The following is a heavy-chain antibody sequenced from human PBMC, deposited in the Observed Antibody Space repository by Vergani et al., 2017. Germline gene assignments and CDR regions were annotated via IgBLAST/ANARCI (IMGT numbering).Heavy chain of an antibody. CDR3: ARVGPSTYYDILTGYPLHYYYYMDV. Sequence: QVQLQESGPGLVKPSETLSLTCTVSGGSISSYYWSWIRQPPGKGLEWIGYIYYSGSTNYNPSRKSRVTTAVDTSKNQFSLKLRSVTAADTAVYYCARVGPSTYYDILTGYPLHYYYYMDVWGKGTTVTVSS. D-gene: IGHD3-9*01. J-gene: IGHJ6*03. CDR1: GGSISSYY. V-gene: IGHV4-59*01. CDR2: IYYSGST.